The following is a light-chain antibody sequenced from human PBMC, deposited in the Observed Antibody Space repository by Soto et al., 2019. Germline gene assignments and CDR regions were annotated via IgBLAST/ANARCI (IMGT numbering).Light chain of an antibody. CDR1: QSVSSN. CDR2: GAS. V-gene: IGKV3-15*01. CDR3: QQYNTWLT. J-gene: IGKJ1*01. Sequence: ETVVTQSPVTLSMSPGETVTLSCRASQSVSSNLAWYQQRPGQAPRLLIFGASTRATGIPARFSGSGSGTEFTLTISSLQSEDFAVYFCQQYNTWLTFGQVTKV.